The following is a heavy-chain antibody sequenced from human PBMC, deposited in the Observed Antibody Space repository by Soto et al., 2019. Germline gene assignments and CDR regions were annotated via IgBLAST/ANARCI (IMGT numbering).Heavy chain of an antibody. CDR3: ARLYYYDSSGDYEGSYYYYGMDV. D-gene: IGHD3-22*01. CDR1: GGSISSSNW. J-gene: IGHJ6*02. CDR2: IYHSGST. V-gene: IGHV4-4*02. Sequence: QVQLQESGPGLVKPSGTLSLTCAVSGGSISSSNWWSWVCQPPGKGLEWIGEIYHSGSTNYNPSLRSRVTIAVDNSKNQFSLKLSSVTAADTAVYYCARLYYYDSSGDYEGSYYYYGMDVWGQGTTVTVSS.